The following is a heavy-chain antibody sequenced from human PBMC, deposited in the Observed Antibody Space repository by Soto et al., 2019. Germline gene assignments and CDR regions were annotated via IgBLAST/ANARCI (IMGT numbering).Heavy chain of an antibody. Sequence: QVQLQQWGAGLLKPSETLSLTCAVYGGSFSGYYWSWIRQPPGKGLEWIGEINHSGSTNYNPSLKSRVTISVDTSKNQFSLKLSSVTAADTAVYYCASTAGGDSYYFDYWGQGTLVTVSS. V-gene: IGHV4-34*01. CDR1: GGSFSGYY. CDR2: INHSGST. J-gene: IGHJ4*02. D-gene: IGHD2-21*02. CDR3: ASTAGGDSYYFDY.